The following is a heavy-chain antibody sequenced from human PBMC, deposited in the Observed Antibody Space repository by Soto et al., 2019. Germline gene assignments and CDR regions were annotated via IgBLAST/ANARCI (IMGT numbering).Heavy chain of an antibody. CDR1: GYTFTSYA. Sequence: ASVKVSCKASGYTFTSYAMHWVRQAPGQGLEWMGWISAYNGNTNYAQKLQGRVTMTTDTSTSTAYMELRSLRSDDTAVYYCARNLVLRYFDWLSEGYFDYWGQGTLVTVSS. CDR2: ISAYNGNT. D-gene: IGHD3-9*01. CDR3: ARNLVLRYFDWLSEGYFDY. J-gene: IGHJ4*02. V-gene: IGHV1-18*01.